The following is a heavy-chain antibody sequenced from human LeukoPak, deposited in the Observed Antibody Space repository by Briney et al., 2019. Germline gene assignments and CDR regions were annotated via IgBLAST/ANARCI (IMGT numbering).Heavy chain of an antibody. CDR1: GLTVSSYG. Sequence: PGGSLRLSCAASGLTVSSYGMTWVRDAPGEGLEWDSAFSATDGSAQYAESVKGRFTISRDNSKNSLYLQMNSLRDEDTAVYYCAKARIAAAGTGAFDVWGQGTMVTVSS. CDR2: FSATDGSA. J-gene: IGHJ3*01. V-gene: IGHV3-23*01. CDR3: AKARIAAAGTGAFDV. D-gene: IGHD6-13*01.